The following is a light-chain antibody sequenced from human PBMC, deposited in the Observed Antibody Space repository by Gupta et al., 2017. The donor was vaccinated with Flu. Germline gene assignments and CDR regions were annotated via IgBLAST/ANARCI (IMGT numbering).Light chain of an antibody. Sequence: EILMTQSPVTLSVSPGERATLSCRASQSVSTKLAWYQQKPGQAPRLLIFDASTRATSIPDRFSGSGSGTEFTLTISSLQSEDFAVYYCLQNNNWPLSCGGGTKVEIK. CDR1: QSVSTK. V-gene: IGKV3-15*01. CDR3: LQNNNWPLS. J-gene: IGKJ4*01. CDR2: DAS.